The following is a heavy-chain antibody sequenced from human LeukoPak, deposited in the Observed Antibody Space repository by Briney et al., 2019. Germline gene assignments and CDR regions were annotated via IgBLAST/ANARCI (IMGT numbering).Heavy chain of an antibody. D-gene: IGHD1-26*01. Sequence: ASVKVSCKASGYTFTGYYIHWVRQAPGQGLGWMGRINPNSGGTNYAQKFQGRVTMTRDTSISTAYMELSRLKSDDTAVYYCARELSGSYVAWGQGTLVTVSS. J-gene: IGHJ4*02. CDR2: INPNSGGT. CDR1: GYTFTGYY. CDR3: ARELSGSYVA. V-gene: IGHV1-2*06.